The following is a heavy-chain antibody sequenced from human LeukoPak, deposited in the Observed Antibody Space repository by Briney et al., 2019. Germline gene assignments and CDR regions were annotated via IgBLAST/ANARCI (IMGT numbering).Heavy chain of an antibody. D-gene: IGHD3-22*01. CDR3: ARAPSEIGGYYPEYFRH. Sequence: GGSLRLSCAASGFTFSSYWMHWVRQAPGKGLVWLSRIKSDGSTRYADSVKGRFTISRDNAKNTVSLQMNSLRAEDTGVYYCARAPSEIGGYYPEYFRHWGQGTLVTVSP. V-gene: IGHV3-74*01. J-gene: IGHJ1*01. CDR1: GFTFSSYW. CDR2: IKSDGST.